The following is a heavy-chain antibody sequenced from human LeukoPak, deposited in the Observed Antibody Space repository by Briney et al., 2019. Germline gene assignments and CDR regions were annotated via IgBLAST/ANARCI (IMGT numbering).Heavy chain of an antibody. CDR1: GGSFSGYY. V-gene: IGHV4-34*01. J-gene: IGHJ4*02. Sequence: SETLSLTCAVYGGSFSGYYWSWIRQPPGKGLEWIGEINHSGSTNYNPSLKSRVTISVDTSKNQFSLKLSSVTAADTAVYYCARHGTAVADYWGQGTLVTVSS. CDR2: INHSGST. CDR3: ARHGTAVADY. D-gene: IGHD6-19*01.